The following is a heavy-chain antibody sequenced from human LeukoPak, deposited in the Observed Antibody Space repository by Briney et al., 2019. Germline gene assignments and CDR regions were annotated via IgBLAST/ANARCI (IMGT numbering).Heavy chain of an antibody. J-gene: IGHJ6*03. CDR1: GYSFTSYW. V-gene: IGHV5-51*01. Sequence: GESLKISCKGSGYSFTSYWIGWVRQMPGKGLEWMGIIYPGDSDTRYSPSFQGQVTISADKSISTAYLQWSSLKASGTAMYYCARGLTAYYYYMDVWGKGTTVTVSS. CDR3: ARGLTAYYYYMDV. CDR2: IYPGDSDT. D-gene: IGHD3-16*01.